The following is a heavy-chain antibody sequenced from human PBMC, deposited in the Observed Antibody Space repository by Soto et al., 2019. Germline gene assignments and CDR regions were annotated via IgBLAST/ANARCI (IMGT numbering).Heavy chain of an antibody. CDR3: ARDPTNYNFWRGYYDY. CDR2: ISNDGRNK. V-gene: IGHV3-30-3*01. J-gene: IGHJ4*02. CDR1: GFTFSSYA. D-gene: IGHD3-3*01. Sequence: QVQLVESGGGVVQPGRSLRLSCAASGFTFSSYAMHWVRQAPGKGLEWVAVISNDGRNKYYGDSVRGRFTISRDNSNNTLYLEMNTLRAEDTAVFYCARDPTNYNFWRGYYDYWGQGNLVTVSS.